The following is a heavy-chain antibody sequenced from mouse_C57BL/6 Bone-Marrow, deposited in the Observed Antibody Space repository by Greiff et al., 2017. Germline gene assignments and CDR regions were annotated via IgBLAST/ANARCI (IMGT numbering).Heavy chain of an antibody. Sequence: VQLKESGPVLVKPGASVKMSCKASGYTFTDYYMNWVKQSHGKSLEWIGVINPYNGGTSYNQKFKGKATLTVDKSSSTAYMELNSLTSEDSAVYYCARSTVLYWYFDVWGTGTTVTVSS. V-gene: IGHV1-19*01. CDR1: GYTFTDYY. D-gene: IGHD1-1*01. J-gene: IGHJ1*03. CDR3: ARSTVLYWYFDV. CDR2: INPYNGGT.